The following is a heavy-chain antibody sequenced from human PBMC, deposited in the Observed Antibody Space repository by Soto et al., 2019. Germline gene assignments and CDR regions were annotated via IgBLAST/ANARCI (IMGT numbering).Heavy chain of an antibody. CDR1: GYSFTSYW. V-gene: IGHV5-51*01. J-gene: IGHJ6*02. CDR3: ARGALNYDLWSGPITGGMDV. D-gene: IGHD3-3*01. Sequence: PGESLKISCKGSGYSFTSYWIGWVRQMPGKGLEWMGIIYPGDSDTRYSPSFQGQVTISADKSISTAYLQWSSLKAADTAVYYCARGALNYDLWSGPITGGMDVWGQGATVTVSS. CDR2: IYPGDSDT.